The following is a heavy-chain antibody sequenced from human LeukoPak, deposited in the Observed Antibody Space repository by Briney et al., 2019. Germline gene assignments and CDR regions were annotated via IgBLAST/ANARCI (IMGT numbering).Heavy chain of an antibody. V-gene: IGHV3-30*04. J-gene: IGHJ4*02. CDR3: AREYSSSSAHFDY. D-gene: IGHD6-6*01. CDR1: GFTFSSYA. Sequence: GGSLRLSCAASGFTFSSYAMHWVRQAPGKGLEWVAVISYDGSNKYYADSVKGRFTISRDNSKNTLYLQMNSLRAEDMAVYYCAREYSSSSAHFDYWGQGTLVTVSS. CDR2: ISYDGSNK.